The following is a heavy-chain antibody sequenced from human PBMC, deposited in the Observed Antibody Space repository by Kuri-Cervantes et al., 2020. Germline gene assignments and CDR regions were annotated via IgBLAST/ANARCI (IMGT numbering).Heavy chain of an antibody. CDR3: ARQWLVREGDAFDI. V-gene: IGHV3-74*01. J-gene: IGHJ3*02. Sequence: GESLKISCAASGFTFSSYWMHWVRQAPGKGLDWVSRIHPDGTTTTYADSVRGRFTISRDNAKNSLYLQMNSLRAEDTAVYYCARQWLVREGDAFDIWGQGTMVTVSS. CDR1: GFTFSSYW. CDR2: IHPDGTTT. D-gene: IGHD6-19*01.